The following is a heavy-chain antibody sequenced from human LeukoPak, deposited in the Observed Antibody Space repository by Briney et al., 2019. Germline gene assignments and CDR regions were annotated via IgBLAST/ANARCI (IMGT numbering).Heavy chain of an antibody. D-gene: IGHD3-3*01. CDR1: GFTFSSYS. Sequence: SGGSLRLSCAASGFTFSSYSMNWVRQAPGKGLEWVSSISSSSSYIYYADSVKGRFTISRDNAKNSLYLQMNSLRAEDTAVYYCARDRVRSITIFGVAQYYYYYYGMDVWGQGTTVTVSS. CDR3: ARDRVRSITIFGVAQYYYYYYGMDV. J-gene: IGHJ6*02. CDR2: ISSSSSYI. V-gene: IGHV3-21*01.